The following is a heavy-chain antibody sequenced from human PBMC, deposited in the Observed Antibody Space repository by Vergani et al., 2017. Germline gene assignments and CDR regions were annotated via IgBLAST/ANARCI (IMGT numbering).Heavy chain of an antibody. CDR2: IYYSGST. V-gene: IGHV4-39*01. Sequence: QVQLQESGPGLVKPSQTLSLTCTVSGGSISSSSYYWGWIRQPPGKGLEWIGSIYYSGSTYYNPSLKSRVTISVDTSKNQFSLKLSSVTAADTAVYYCARLGARFLWFGDGSDYWGQGTLVTVSS. D-gene: IGHD3-10*01. J-gene: IGHJ4*02. CDR1: GGSISSSSYY. CDR3: ARLGARFLWFGDGSDY.